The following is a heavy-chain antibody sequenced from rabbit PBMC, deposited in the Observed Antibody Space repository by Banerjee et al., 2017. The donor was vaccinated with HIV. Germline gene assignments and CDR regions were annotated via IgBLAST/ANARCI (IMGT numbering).Heavy chain of an antibody. J-gene: IGHJ4*01. Sequence: QEQLVESGGGLVQPEGSLTLTCKASGFTLSSYWMWWVRQAPGKGLEWIARIGAGSSGTTYYASWAKGRFTISKTSSTTVTLQMTSLTAADTATYFCARDWADSNGYSYAYDLNLWGPGTLVTVS. CDR3: ARDWADSNGYSYAYDLNL. CDR2: IGAGSSGTT. D-gene: IGHD6-1*01. V-gene: IGHV1S45*01. CDR1: GFTLSSYW.